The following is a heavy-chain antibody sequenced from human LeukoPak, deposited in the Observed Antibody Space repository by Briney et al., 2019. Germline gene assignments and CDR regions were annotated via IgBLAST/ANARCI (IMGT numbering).Heavy chain of an antibody. CDR2: IYNSGST. J-gene: IGHJ5*02. D-gene: IGHD2/OR15-2a*01. V-gene: IGHV4-61*01. CDR1: GGSVSSGSYY. CDR3: ARLSRFCDGSTCHGDNWVDP. Sequence: SSETLSLTCTVSGGSVSSGSYYWSWIRQPPGKGLEWIGYIYNSGSTNYNHSLKSRVTISEDMSNNQFSLKLSSVTAADTAIYYCARLSRFCDGSTCHGDNWVDPWGQGTLVTVSS.